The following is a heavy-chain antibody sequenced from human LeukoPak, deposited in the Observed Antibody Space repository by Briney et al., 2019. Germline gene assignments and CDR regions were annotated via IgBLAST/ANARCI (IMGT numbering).Heavy chain of an antibody. J-gene: IGHJ4*02. D-gene: IGHD3-10*01. CDR2: IYSGGST. V-gene: IGHV3-66*01. CDR1: GFTVSNNY. CDR3: VKDLPRGALDY. Sequence: GGSLRLSCAASGFTVSNNYMSWVRQAPGKGLEWVSLIYSGGSTYYADSVKGRFTISRDNSKNTLYLQMSSLRAEDTAVYYCVKDLPRGALDYWGQGTLVTVSS.